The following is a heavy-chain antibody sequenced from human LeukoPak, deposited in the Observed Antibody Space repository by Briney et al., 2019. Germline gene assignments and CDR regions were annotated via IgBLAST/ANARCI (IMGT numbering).Heavy chain of an antibody. D-gene: IGHD1-26*01. CDR2: IPYSGST. J-gene: IGHJ4*02. CDR3: ARVEGATHIDY. Sequence: TSETLSLTCTVSGGSISSYYWIWIRQPPGRGLEWIGYIPYSGSTTYNPSLKRRVTISLDTSRYRFSLRLSTVTAADTAVYYCARVEGATHIDYWGRGTLVTVTP. CDR1: GGSISSYY. V-gene: IGHV4-59*01.